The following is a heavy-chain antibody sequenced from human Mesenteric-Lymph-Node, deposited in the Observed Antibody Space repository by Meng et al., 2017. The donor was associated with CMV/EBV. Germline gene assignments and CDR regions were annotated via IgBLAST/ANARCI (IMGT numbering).Heavy chain of an antibody. CDR2: INHSGST. J-gene: IGHJ4*02. D-gene: IGHD3-10*01. CDR1: GYY. V-gene: IGHV4-34*01. CDR3: ARVGGLLWFGELYIRSAEFDY. Sequence: GYYWSWIRQTPGKGLEWIGEINHSGSTNYNPSLKSRVTISVDTSKNQFSLKLSSVTAADTAVYYCARVGGLLWFGELYIRSAEFDYWGQGTLVTVSS.